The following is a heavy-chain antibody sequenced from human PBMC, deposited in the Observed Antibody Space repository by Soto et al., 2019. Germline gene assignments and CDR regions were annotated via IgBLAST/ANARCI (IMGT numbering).Heavy chain of an antibody. J-gene: IGHJ4*02. D-gene: IGHD3-3*01. CDR2: ISGSGGSK. Sequence: GGSLRLSCAAAGGTFSSYAMSWVRQAPGKGLEWVSAISGSGGSKYYADSVKGRFTISRDNSKNTLYLQMNSLRAEDTAVYYCAKERWYYDFWSGYPTGEYYFDYWGQGPLVTVSS. V-gene: IGHV3-23*01. CDR1: GGTFSSYA. CDR3: AKERWYYDFWSGYPTGEYYFDY.